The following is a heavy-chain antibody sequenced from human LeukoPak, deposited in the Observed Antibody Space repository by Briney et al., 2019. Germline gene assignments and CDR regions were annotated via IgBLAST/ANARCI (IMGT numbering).Heavy chain of an antibody. Sequence: SETLSLTCTVSGGSISSYYWSWIRQPPGKGLEWIGYIYYSGSTNYNPSLKSRVTISVDTSKNQFSLKLSSVTAADTAVYYCARSATAAAWDWFDPWGQGTLVTVSS. CDR2: IYYSGST. CDR1: GGSISSYY. D-gene: IGHD6-13*01. CDR3: ARSATAAAWDWFDP. J-gene: IGHJ5*02. V-gene: IGHV4-59*08.